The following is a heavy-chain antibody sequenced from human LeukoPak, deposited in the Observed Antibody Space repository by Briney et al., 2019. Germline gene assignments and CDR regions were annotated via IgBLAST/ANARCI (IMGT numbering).Heavy chain of an antibody. V-gene: IGHV3-23*01. Sequence: GGSLRLSCAASGFTFSSYAMSWVRQAPGKGLEWVSGLTGSGGNTYYADSVKGRFTISRDNSKNTLYLQMNSLRAEDAAVYYCVKFPGIPPLHYHMDVWGKGTTVTVSS. CDR3: VKFPGIPPLHYHMDV. D-gene: IGHD2-21*01. CDR2: LTGSGGNT. J-gene: IGHJ6*03. CDR1: GFTFSSYA.